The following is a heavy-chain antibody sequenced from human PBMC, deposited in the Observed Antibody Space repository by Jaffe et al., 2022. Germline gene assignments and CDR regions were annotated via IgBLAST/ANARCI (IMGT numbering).Heavy chain of an antibody. D-gene: IGHD1-7*01. CDR2: ISGSGGKT. CDR3: AKGVMTGTNEGSDFDY. CDR1: AFTFSTYA. V-gene: IGHV3-23*01. J-gene: IGHJ4*02. Sequence: EVQLLESGGGLVQPGGSLRLSCAASAFTFSTYAMNWVRQAPGKGLEWVSGISGSGGKTYYADSVKGRFTISRDNSKSTLYLQMNSLRAEDTAVYYCAKGVMTGTNEGSDFDYWGQGTLITVSS.